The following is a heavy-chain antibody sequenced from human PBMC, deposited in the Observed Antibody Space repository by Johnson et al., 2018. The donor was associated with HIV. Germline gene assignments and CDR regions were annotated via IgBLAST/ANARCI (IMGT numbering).Heavy chain of an antibody. CDR2: IRSSGSSM. CDR1: GFTFSDYY. V-gene: IGHV3-11*04. D-gene: IGHD1-7*01. J-gene: IGHJ3*02. Sequence: QVQLVESGGGLVKPGGSLRLSCAASGFTFSDYYMSWIRQAPGKGLEWVSYIRSSGSSMYYVDSVKGRFTISRATAKNSLYLQMNILSAEDTALYYCVWNYVAAFDIWGQGTMVTVSS. CDR3: VWNYVAAFDI.